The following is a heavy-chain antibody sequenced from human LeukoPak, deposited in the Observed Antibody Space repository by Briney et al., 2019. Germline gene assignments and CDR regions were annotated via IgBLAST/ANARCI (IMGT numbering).Heavy chain of an antibody. J-gene: IGHJ4*02. D-gene: IGHD4-17*01. V-gene: IGHV4-59*01. CDR1: GGSISSYY. Sequence: SETLSLTCTVSGGSISSYYWSWIRQPPGKGLEWIGYIYYSGNTNYNPSLKSRVTISVDTSKNQFSLKLSSVTAADTAVYYCARGTTVTALDYWGQGTLVTVSS. CDR2: IYYSGNT. CDR3: ARGTTVTALDY.